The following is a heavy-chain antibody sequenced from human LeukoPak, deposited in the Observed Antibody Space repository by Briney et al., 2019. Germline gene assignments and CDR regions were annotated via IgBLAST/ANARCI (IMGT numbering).Heavy chain of an antibody. J-gene: IGHJ3*02. CDR3: ARDTSPSSRGSYFDVLAI. CDR2: INQAGSKK. Sequence: RGSPSPSCATSGFTFRNDWVTWVRQAQGKGLEWVANINQAGSKKNYVDSVKGRISISRDYTENSLFLQMNSLRVEDTAIYYCARDTSPSSRGSYFDVLAIWGQGTLVTVSS. D-gene: IGHD3-22*01. V-gene: IGHV3-7*01. CDR1: GFTFRNDW.